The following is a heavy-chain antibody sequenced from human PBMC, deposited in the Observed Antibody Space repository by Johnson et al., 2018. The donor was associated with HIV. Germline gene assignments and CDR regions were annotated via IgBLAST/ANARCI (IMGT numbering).Heavy chain of an antibody. V-gene: IGHV3-30*04. J-gene: IGHJ3*01. CDR1: GFTSSTSV. CDR2: ISHDASHI. CDR3: ARKGPTAGRADAFDL. Sequence: QVQVVESGGGVVRPGGSLRLSCAASGFTSSTSVLHWVRQAPGKGLEWVSVISHDASHIFYADSVTGRFTISKDDSKNTVYLQMNSLRAEDTAVYYCARKGPTAGRADAFDLWGQGTMVTVSS.